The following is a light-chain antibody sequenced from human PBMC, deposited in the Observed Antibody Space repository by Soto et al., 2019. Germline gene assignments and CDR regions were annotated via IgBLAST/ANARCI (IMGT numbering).Light chain of an antibody. V-gene: IGKV3-15*01. CDR3: QQYDKWPT. J-gene: IGKJ1*01. CDR2: GAS. Sequence: EIVMTQSPATLSVSPGERATLSCRASQSVNSNLAWYQQQPGQAPRLLIYGASIEATGIPARFSGSGSGIEFTLTISSLQSEDVEVYYCQQYDKWPTFGQGTKVDIK. CDR1: QSVNSN.